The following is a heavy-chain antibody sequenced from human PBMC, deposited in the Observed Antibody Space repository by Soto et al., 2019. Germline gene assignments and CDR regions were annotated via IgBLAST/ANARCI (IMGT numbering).Heavy chain of an antibody. V-gene: IGHV3-23*01. D-gene: IGHD3-3*01. J-gene: IGHJ4*02. Sequence: EVQLLESGGGLVQPGGSLRLSCAASGSTFSSYAMNWVRQAPGKGLEWVSGISGSGSSTYYADSVKGRFTISRDNSKNTLDLQMNSLRAEDTAVYYCARPPITIFGLANSYFDYWGQGTLVTVSS. CDR2: ISGSGSST. CDR3: ARPPITIFGLANSYFDY. CDR1: GSTFSSYA.